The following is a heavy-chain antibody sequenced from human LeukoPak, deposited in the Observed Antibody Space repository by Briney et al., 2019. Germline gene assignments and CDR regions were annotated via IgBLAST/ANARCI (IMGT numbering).Heavy chain of an antibody. Sequence: GGSLRLSCAVSGFTFSNYWMHWVRQAPGKGLVWVSCINNDGSRTIYADSVKGRFTISRDNAKNTLYLQMNSLRADDTAVYYCATGYTYASNWFDPWGQGTLVTVSS. CDR3: ATGYTYASNWFDP. D-gene: IGHD5-18*01. CDR2: INNDGSRT. J-gene: IGHJ5*02. CDR1: GFTFSNYW. V-gene: IGHV3-74*01.